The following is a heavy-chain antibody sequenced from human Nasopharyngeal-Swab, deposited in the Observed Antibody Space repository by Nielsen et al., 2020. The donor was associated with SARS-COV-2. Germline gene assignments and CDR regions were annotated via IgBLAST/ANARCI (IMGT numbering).Heavy chain of an antibody. D-gene: IGHD4-11*01. CDR2: IYSGGSST. CDR3: AKAKTPYSNYGDYYYGMDV. J-gene: IGHJ6*02. Sequence: WIRQPPGKGLEWVSVIYSGGSSTYYADSVEGRFTISRDNSKNTLYLQMNSLRAEDTAVYYCAKAKTPYSNYGDYYYGMDVWGQGTTVTVSS. V-gene: IGHV3-23*03.